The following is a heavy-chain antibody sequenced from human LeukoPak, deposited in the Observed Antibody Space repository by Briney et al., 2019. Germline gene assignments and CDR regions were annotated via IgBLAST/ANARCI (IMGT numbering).Heavy chain of an antibody. CDR3: ANHDYGDPLGWYYFDY. J-gene: IGHJ4*02. CDR2: ISYDGSNK. D-gene: IGHD4-17*01. CDR1: GFTFSSYG. V-gene: IGHV3-30*18. Sequence: GRSLRLSCAASGFTFSSYGMHWVRQAPGKGLEWVAVISYDGSNKYYADSVKGRFTISRDNSKNTLYLQMNSLRAEDTAVYYCANHDYGDPLGWYYFDYWGQGTLVTVSS.